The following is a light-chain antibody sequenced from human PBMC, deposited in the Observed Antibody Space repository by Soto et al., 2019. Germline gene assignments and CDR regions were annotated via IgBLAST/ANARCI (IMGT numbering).Light chain of an antibody. V-gene: IGLV2-18*02. CDR3: SSYISSSTFVV. CDR2: EVN. J-gene: IGLJ2*01. Sequence: QSALTQPPSVSGSPGQSVTISCTGTSSDVGSYDRVSWYQQPPGTAPKLMISEVNNRPSGVPDRFSGSKSGNTASLTISGLQAEDEADYYCSSYISSSTFVVFGGGTKVTVL. CDR1: SSDVGSYDR.